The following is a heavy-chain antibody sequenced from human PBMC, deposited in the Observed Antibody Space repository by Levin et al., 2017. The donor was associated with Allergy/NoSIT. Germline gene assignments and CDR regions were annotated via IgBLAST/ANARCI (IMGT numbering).Heavy chain of an antibody. V-gene: IGHV3-33*01. D-gene: IGHD6-19*01. Sequence: GSLRLSCAASGFSFSTYGMHWVRQAPGKGLEWVAVIWNDGTNKFYADSVKGRFTISRDISENTLYLQMNSLRAEDTAVYYCARDIAVDYFDYWGQGTLVTVSS. J-gene: IGHJ4*02. CDR3: ARDIAVDYFDY. CDR1: GFSFSTYG. CDR2: IWNDGTNK.